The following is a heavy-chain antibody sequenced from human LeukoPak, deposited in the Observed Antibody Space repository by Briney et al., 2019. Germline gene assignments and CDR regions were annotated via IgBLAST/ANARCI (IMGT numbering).Heavy chain of an antibody. CDR3: ARGPWYYSSGDC. CDR1: GGSFRGYY. Sequence: SETLSLTCAVYGGSFRGYYWSWIRQPPGKGLEWIGEINHSGSTNYNPPLKSRVTISIDTSKNQFSLKLTSVTAADTAVYYCARGPWYYSSGDCWGQGTLVTVSS. CDR2: INHSGST. V-gene: IGHV4-34*01. D-gene: IGHD6-25*01. J-gene: IGHJ4*02.